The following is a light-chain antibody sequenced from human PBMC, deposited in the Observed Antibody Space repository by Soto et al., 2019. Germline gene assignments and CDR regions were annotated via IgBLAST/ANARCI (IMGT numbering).Light chain of an antibody. J-gene: IGKJ1*01. V-gene: IGKV3-15*01. CDR3: QQYNNWTRT. CDR2: GAS. Sequence: EIVLTQSPGTLSVSPGERATLSCRASQSVTSTSFAWYQQKPGQAPRLLIYGASTRATDIPARFSGSGSGTEFTLTISSLQSEDFAVYYCQQYNNWTRTFGQGTKVDIK. CDR1: QSVTST.